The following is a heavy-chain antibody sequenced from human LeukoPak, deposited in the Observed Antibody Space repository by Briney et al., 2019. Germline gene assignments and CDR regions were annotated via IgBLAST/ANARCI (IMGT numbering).Heavy chain of an antibody. CDR3: ARVRGDFWSGYSDY. Sequence: GGSLRLSCAASGFTFSNYGLNWVRQAPGKGLEWVSHISSSGSAKYYADSVKGRFTISRDNAKNSLYLQMNSLRAEDTAVYYSARVRGDFWSGYSDYWGQGTLVTVSS. D-gene: IGHD3-3*01. J-gene: IGHJ4*02. CDR2: ISSSGSAK. V-gene: IGHV3-48*01. CDR1: GFTFSNYG.